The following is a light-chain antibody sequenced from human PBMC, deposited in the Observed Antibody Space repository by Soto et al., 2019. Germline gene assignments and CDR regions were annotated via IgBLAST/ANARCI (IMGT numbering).Light chain of an antibody. V-gene: IGKV3-11*01. J-gene: IGKJ1*01. Sequence: EIVLTQSPATLSSFPGDRVTLSCRASHYINTRLAWYQHRPGQAPRLLIYQTSIRAAGIPARFSASGSGTDFTLTISDVQPEDFALYYCHWRQSWPRTFGQGTKVDI. CDR3: HWRQSWPRT. CDR2: QTS. CDR1: HYINTR.